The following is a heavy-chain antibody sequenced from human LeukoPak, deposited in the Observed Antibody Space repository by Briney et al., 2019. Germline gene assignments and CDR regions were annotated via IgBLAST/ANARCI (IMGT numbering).Heavy chain of an antibody. V-gene: IGHV1-18*01. J-gene: IGHJ4*02. CDR3: ARDVNYAFDY. D-gene: IGHD3-16*01. CDR1: GYSFTRNG. CDR2: ISANSGNT. Sequence: GASVTVSCKPSGYSFTRNGISWVRQAPGQGLAWMAWISANSGNTNYAQNFQDRVTLTTDTSTSTAYMELRSLRSDDTAVYYCARDVNYAFDYWGQGTLVTVSS.